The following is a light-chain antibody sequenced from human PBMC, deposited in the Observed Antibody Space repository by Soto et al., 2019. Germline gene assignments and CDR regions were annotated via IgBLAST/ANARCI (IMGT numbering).Light chain of an antibody. Sequence: EIVLTQSPGTLSLSPGEGATLASRASQSVSSSYLAWYQQKPGQAPRLLIYGASSRATGIPDRFSGSGSGTDFTLTISRLEPEDSAVYYCQQLDDSVTFGQGTRLEIK. V-gene: IGKV3-20*01. CDR2: GAS. CDR3: QQLDDSVT. J-gene: IGKJ5*01. CDR1: QSVSSSY.